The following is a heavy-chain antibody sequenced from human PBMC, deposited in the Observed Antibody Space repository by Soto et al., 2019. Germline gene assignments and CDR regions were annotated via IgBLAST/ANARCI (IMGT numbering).Heavy chain of an antibody. D-gene: IGHD2-15*01. CDR3: ARRYCSGGSCYSVFDY. CDR1: GYSFTSYW. J-gene: IGHJ4*02. V-gene: IGHV5-51*01. Sequence: PGESLKISCKGSGYSFTSYWIGWVRQMPGKGLEWMGIIYPGDSDTRYSPSFQGQVTISADKSISTAYLQWSSLKASDTAMYYCARRYCSGGSCYSVFDYWGQGTLVTVSS. CDR2: IYPGDSDT.